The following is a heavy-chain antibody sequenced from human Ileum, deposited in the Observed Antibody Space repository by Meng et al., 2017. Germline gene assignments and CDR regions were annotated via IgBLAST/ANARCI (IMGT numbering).Heavy chain of an antibody. J-gene: IGHJ4*02. V-gene: IGHV1-8*01. CDR1: GYTFTSYD. D-gene: IGHD6-6*01. CDR2: MNPNSGNT. CDR3: ARVATSSSSHHDY. Sequence: ASVKVSCKASGYTFTSYDINWVRQATGQGLEWMGWMNPNSGNTGYAQKFQGRVTMTRNTSISTAYMKLSSLRSEDTAVYYCARVATSSSSHHDYWGQGTLVTVSS.